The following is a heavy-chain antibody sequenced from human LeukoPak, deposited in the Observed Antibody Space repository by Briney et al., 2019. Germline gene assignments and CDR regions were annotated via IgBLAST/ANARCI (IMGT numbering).Heavy chain of an antibody. CDR1: GGSISSGGYY. CDR3: ARDGWYGSLHLYGMDV. V-gene: IGHV4-31*03. D-gene: IGHD6-19*01. Sequence: SETLSLTCTVSGGSISSGGYYWSWIRQHPGKGLEWIGYIYYSGSTYYNPSLKSRVTISVDTSKNQFSLKLSSVTAADTAVYYCARDGWYGSLHLYGMDVWGQGTTVTVSS. CDR2: IYYSGST. J-gene: IGHJ6*02.